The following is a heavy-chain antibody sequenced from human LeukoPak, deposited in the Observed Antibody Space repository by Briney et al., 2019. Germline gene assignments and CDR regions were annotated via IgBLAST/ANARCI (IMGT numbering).Heavy chain of an antibody. CDR1: GFTFSSYA. Sequence: GESLKISCAASGFTFSSYAMSWVRQAPGKGLEWVSAISGSGGSTYYADSVKGRFTISRDNSKNTLYLQMNSLRAEDTAVYYCAKVLETYYYDSSGYYPDYWGQGTLVTVSS. V-gene: IGHV3-23*01. CDR3: AKVLETYYYDSSGYYPDY. J-gene: IGHJ4*02. CDR2: ISGSGGST. D-gene: IGHD3-22*01.